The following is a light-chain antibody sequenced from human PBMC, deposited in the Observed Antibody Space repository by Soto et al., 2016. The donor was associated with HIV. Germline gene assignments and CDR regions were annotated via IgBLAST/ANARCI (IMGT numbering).Light chain of an antibody. CDR2: QDS. CDR3: QAWVTNTYV. CDR1: KLGNKY. J-gene: IGLJ1*01. Sequence: SYELTQPPSVSVSPGQTAIITCSGDKLGNKYTSWHQQKPGQSPVVVIYQDSQRPSGIPERFSGSNSGNTATLTISGAQAIDEADYYCQAWVTNTYVFGGGTKGHR. V-gene: IGLV3-1*01.